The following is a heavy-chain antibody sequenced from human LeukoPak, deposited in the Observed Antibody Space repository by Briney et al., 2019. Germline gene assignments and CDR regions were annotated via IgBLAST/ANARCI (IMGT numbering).Heavy chain of an antibody. CDR3: ATAVRRSSWYFDH. J-gene: IGHJ4*02. Sequence: GASVKVSCKASGYTFTSYDINWVRQATGQGLEWMGWMNPNSGNTGYAQKFQGRVTITRNTSISTAYMELSSLRAEDTAVYYCATAVRRSSWYFDHWGQGALVTVSS. D-gene: IGHD6-13*01. V-gene: IGHV1-8*03. CDR2: MNPNSGNT. CDR1: GYTFTSYD.